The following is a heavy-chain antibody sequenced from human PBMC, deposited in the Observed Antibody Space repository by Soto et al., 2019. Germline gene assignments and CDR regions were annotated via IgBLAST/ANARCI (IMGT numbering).Heavy chain of an antibody. CDR1: GFTFSNAW. J-gene: IGHJ3*02. V-gene: IGHV3-15*05. D-gene: IGHD3-22*01. Sequence: EVQLVESGGGLVQPGGSLRLSCAASGFTFSNAWMNWVRQAPGKGLEWIGRIKKRADGGTADHATPVKGRFTISRDNAKNSLYLQMNSLRLEDTALYFCAKDMTPNYSESNAYAAFDKWGLGTMITVSS. CDR2: IKKRADGGTA. CDR3: AKDMTPNYSESNAYAAFDK.